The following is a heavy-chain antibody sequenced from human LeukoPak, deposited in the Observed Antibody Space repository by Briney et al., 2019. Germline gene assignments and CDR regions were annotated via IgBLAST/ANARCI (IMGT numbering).Heavy chain of an antibody. D-gene: IGHD2-2*01. V-gene: IGHV3-30*02. J-gene: IGHJ4*02. Sequence: GGSLRLSCAASGFTVSSYGMHWVRQASGKGLEWVAFTRFDGNFRYFADSVKGRFTISRDNSKNTVFLQMSGLRPEDTAVYYCAREREDLVVVAAAMRGYIWGQGTLVTVSS. CDR3: AREREDLVVVAAAMRGYI. CDR1: GFTVSSYG. CDR2: TRFDGNFR.